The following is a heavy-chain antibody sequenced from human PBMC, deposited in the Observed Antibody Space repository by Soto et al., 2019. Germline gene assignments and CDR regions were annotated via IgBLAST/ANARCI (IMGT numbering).Heavy chain of an antibody. CDR2: ISSSSSYT. CDR3: ARVMAYDILTGSIAGMDV. D-gene: IGHD3-9*01. Sequence: LRLSCAASGFTFSDYYMSWIRQAPGKGLEWVSYISSSSSYTNYADSVKGRFTISRDNAKNSLYLQMNSLRAEDTAVYYCARVMAYDILTGSIAGMDVWGQGTTVTVSS. CDR1: GFTFSDYY. J-gene: IGHJ6*02. V-gene: IGHV3-11*06.